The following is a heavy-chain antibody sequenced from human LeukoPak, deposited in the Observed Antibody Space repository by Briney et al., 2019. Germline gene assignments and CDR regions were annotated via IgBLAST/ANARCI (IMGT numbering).Heavy chain of an antibody. CDR3: AGDPTVTNY. CDR1: GFTFSSYA. D-gene: IGHD4-11*01. CDR2: ISCAGSNK. J-gene: IGHJ4*02. V-gene: IGHV3-30-3*01. Sequence: GRSLRLSCAASGFTFSSYAMHWVRQAPGKGLEWVAVISCAGSNKYYADSVKGRFTISRDNYKNTLYLQMNSLRAEDTAVYYCAGDPTVTNYWGQGTLVTVSS.